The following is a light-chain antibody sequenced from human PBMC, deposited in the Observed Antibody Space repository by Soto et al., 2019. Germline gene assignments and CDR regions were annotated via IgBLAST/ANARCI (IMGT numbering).Light chain of an antibody. CDR2: DAS. V-gene: IGKV1-5*01. Sequence: DIQMTQSTSTLSASVGDRVTTTCRASQSLGNWLAWYQQKPGKAPKLLIYDASTLESGVPSRFSGSGSGTEFTLTISSLQPDDFATYYCQQYNSYSSMFGQGTKVDI. J-gene: IGKJ1*01. CDR1: QSLGNW. CDR3: QQYNSYSSM.